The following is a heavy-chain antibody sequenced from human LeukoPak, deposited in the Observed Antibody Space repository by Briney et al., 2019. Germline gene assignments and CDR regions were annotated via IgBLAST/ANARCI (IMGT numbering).Heavy chain of an antibody. CDR2: IIPIFGRA. D-gene: IGHD6-6*01. CDR1: GGTFSNYG. V-gene: IGHV1-69*13. J-gene: IGHJ6*02. Sequence: ASVKVSCKASGGTFSNYGISWVRQAPGQGLEWMGGIIPIFGRANYAQKFQGRVTITADGSTSTAYMELSSLRSEDTAVYYCARDRASIAATLYYYYDMDVWGQGTTVTVSS. CDR3: ARDRASIAATLYYYYDMDV.